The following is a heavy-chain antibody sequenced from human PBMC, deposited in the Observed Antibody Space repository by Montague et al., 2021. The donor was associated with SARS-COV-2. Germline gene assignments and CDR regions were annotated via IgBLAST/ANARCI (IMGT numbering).Heavy chain of an antibody. J-gene: IGHJ4*02. D-gene: IGHD6-19*01. CDR1: GGSFSGYY. V-gene: IGHV4-34*01. CDR3: ARGKYSSGWYGPKYYFDY. CDR2: INHSGST. Sequence: SETLSLTCAVYGGSFSGYYWSWIRQPPGKGLEWIGEINHSGSTNYNPSLTSRVTISVDTSKNQFSLKLSSVTAADTAVYYCARGKYSSGWYGPKYYFDYWGQGTLVTVSS.